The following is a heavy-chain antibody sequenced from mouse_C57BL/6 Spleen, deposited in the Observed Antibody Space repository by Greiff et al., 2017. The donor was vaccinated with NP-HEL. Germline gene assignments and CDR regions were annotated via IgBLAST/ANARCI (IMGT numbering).Heavy chain of an antibody. V-gene: IGHV5-17*01. J-gene: IGHJ4*01. CDR3: ARARILPRMDY. D-gene: IGHD3-1*01. Sequence: EVMLVESGGGLVKPGGSLKLSCAASGFTFSDYGMHWVRQAPEKGLEWVAYISSGSSTIYYADTVKGRFTISRDNAKNTLFLQMTSLRSEDTAMYYCARARILPRMDYWGQGTSVTVSS. CDR1: GFTFSDYG. CDR2: ISSGSSTI.